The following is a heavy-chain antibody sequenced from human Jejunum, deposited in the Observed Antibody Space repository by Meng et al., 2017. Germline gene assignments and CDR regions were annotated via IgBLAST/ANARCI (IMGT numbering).Heavy chain of an antibody. CDR2: INPNSSYT. J-gene: IGHJ4*02. D-gene: IGHD3-3*01. V-gene: IGHV1-2*02. Sequence: VPLVAVGAEVKKSGASVKVSCTASGYTFTDNWLHWMRQAPGKGLEWMGSINPNSSYTNYAQKFQDRVTMTRDTSISTAYMELSRLTFDDTAVYYCARVAVPGVGVWHYWGQGTLVTVSS. CDR1: GYTFTDNW. CDR3: ARVAVPGVGVWHY.